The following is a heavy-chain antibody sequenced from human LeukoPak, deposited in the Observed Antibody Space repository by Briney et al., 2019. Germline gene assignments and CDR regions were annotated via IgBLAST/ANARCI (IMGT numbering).Heavy chain of an antibody. CDR3: ARDRSISAAGDTY. V-gene: IGHV3-74*01. J-gene: IGHJ4*02. D-gene: IGHD6-13*01. CDR2: VNRDGSST. Sequence: GGSLRLSCAASGFTFSSYWMHWVRQAPGKGLVWVSRVNRDGSSTSYADSVKGRFTISRDNAKNTLSLQMNSLRAEDTAVYYCARDRSISAAGDTYWGQGTLVTVSS. CDR1: GFTFSSYW.